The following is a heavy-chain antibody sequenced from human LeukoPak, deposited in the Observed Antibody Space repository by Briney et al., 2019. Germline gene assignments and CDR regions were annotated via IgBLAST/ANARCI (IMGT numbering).Heavy chain of an antibody. CDR2: ISSTSSYI. V-gene: IGHV3-21*01. J-gene: IGHJ3*02. CDR1: GFTFSSYN. D-gene: IGHD6-13*01. Sequence: GGSLRLSCAASGFTFSSYNMNWVRQAPGKGLEWVSSISSTSSYINYADSVKGRFTISRDNAKNSLYLQMNSLRAEDTALYYCARDKDYSSSWANDAFDIWGQGTMVTVSS. CDR3: ARDKDYSSSWANDAFDI.